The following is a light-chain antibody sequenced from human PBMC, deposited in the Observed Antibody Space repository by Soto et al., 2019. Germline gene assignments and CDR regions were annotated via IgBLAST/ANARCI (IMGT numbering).Light chain of an antibody. J-gene: IGKJ4*01. CDR1: QSVSSN. V-gene: IGKV3-11*01. CDR2: GAL. CDR3: QQSRDWPLT. Sequence: EIVLTQSPATLSLSPGERATLSCRASQSVSSNLAWYQQRPGQAPRLLVYGALTRAAGIPVRFSGSGSGAEFTLTISSLEPEDFAVYYCQQSRDWPLTFGGGTKVDIK.